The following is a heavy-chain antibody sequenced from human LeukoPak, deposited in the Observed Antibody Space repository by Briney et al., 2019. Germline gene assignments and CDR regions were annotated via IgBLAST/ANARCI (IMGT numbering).Heavy chain of an antibody. J-gene: IGHJ3*02. Sequence: PSETLSLTCTVSGGSISSSSYYWGWIRQPPGKGLEWIGSIYYSGSTYYNPSLKSRVTISVDTSKNQFSLKLSSVTAADTAVYYCARAGAMIVVVTSHAFDIWGQGTMVTVSS. CDR1: GGSISSSSYY. V-gene: IGHV4-39*01. CDR2: IYYSGST. D-gene: IGHD3-22*01. CDR3: ARAGAMIVVVTSHAFDI.